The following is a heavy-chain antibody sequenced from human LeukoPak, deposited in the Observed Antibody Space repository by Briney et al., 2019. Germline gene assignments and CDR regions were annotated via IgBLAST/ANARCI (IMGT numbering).Heavy chain of an antibody. D-gene: IGHD5-12*01. Sequence: GGSLRLSCAASGFTVSSNYMSWVRQAPGKGLEWVSVIYSGGSTYYADSVKGRFTISRDNSQNTLYLQMNSLRAEDTAVYYCAKEYSGYDFDYWGQGTLVTVSS. J-gene: IGHJ4*02. CDR3: AKEYSGYDFDY. V-gene: IGHV3-53*01. CDR1: GFTVSSNY. CDR2: IYSGGST.